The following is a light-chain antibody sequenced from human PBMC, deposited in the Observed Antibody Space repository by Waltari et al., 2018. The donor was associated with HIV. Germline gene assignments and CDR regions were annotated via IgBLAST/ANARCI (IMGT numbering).Light chain of an antibody. CDR3: QSYDNSLSGVV. CDR1: GSNIGADYG. V-gene: IGLV1-40*01. Sequence: QSVLTQPPSVSGAPGQRVTISCTGSGSNIGADYGVHWYHQLPGTAPKLLIYADSNRPSGVPDRFSGSKSGTSASLASTGLQAEDEATYYCQSYDNSLSGVVFGGGTKLTVL. CDR2: ADS. J-gene: IGLJ2*01.